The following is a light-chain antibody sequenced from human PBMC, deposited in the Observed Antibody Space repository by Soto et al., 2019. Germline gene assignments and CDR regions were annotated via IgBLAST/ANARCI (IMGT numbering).Light chain of an antibody. Sequence: DVVMTQSPLSLPVTLGQPASISCRSSQSLVYSDGNTYLNWFQQRPGQSPSSLIYKVSNQDSGVXDXXNRSGSGTDVTLKFSRVEAEDVGVYYCMQATHRPRTVGQGTKLEIQ. CDR2: KVS. CDR1: QSLVYSDGNTY. CDR3: MQATHRPRT. J-gene: IGKJ2*01. V-gene: IGKV2-30*01.